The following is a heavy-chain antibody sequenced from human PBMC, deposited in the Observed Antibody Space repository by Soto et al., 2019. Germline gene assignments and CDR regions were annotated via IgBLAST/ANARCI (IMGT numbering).Heavy chain of an antibody. CDR1: GFTFSSYS. Sequence: GGSLRLSCAAAGFTFSSYSINLVRQAPGKGLEWVSSISSSISDIYYADSVKGRFTISRDKAKSTLYLKMNTLRAADTAVYYCARFSDYDSRGYYKNWFDPWGQGTLVTVSS. V-gene: IGHV3-21*04. CDR2: ISSSISDI. J-gene: IGHJ5*02. D-gene: IGHD3-22*01. CDR3: ARFSDYDSRGYYKNWFDP.